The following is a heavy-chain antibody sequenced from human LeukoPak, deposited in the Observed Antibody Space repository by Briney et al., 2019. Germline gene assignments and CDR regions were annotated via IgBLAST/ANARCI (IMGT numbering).Heavy chain of an antibody. CDR2: IIPILGIA. Sequence: SVKVSCKASGGTFSSYAISWVRQAPGQGLEWMGRIIPILGIANYAQKFQGRVTITADKSTSTAYMELSSLRSEDTAAYYCARAIDISSGLDYWGQGTLVTVSS. J-gene: IGHJ4*02. CDR1: GGTFSSYA. CDR3: ARAIDISSGLDY. V-gene: IGHV1-69*04. D-gene: IGHD3-22*01.